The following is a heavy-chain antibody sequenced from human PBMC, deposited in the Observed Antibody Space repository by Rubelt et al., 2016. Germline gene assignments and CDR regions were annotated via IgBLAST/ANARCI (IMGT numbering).Heavy chain of an antibody. V-gene: IGHV4-39*07. CDR2: IYYSGST. Sequence: QLQLQESGPGLVKPSETLSLTCTVSGGSISSSSYYWGWIRQPPGKGLEWIGSIYYSGSTYYNPSLKSRVTISVDTSKNRFSLKRSSVTAAETAVYYCARDRDILTGSDYYGMDVWGQGTTVTVSS. D-gene: IGHD3-9*01. J-gene: IGHJ6*02. CDR3: ARDRDILTGSDYYGMDV. CDR1: GGSISSSSYY.